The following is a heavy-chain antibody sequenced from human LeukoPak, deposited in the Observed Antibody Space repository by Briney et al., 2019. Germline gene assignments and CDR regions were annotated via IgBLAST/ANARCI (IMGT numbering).Heavy chain of an antibody. J-gene: IGHJ4*02. CDR2: ISGGGGST. V-gene: IGHV3-23*01. D-gene: IGHD3-22*01. CDR3: AKDGPTYYYDSSGYIDY. CDR1: AFTFSSYA. Sequence: GGSLRLSCAASAFTFSSYAMNWVRQAPGKGLEWVSGISGGGGSTYCADSVKGRFTISRDNSMNTLYLQMNSLRAEDTAVYYCAKDGPTYYYDSSGYIDYWGQGTLVTVSS.